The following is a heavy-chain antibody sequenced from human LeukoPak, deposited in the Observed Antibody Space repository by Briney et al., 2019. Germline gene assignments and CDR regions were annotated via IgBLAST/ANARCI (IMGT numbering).Heavy chain of an antibody. CDR2: ISYNGSHQ. Sequence: GGSPRLSCAASGFTFSTYAMHWVRQAPGKGLEWLTVISYNGSHQYYSDSVRGRFTISRDNSRNSVFLQMDGLRAEDTAVYHCVRESDVWSGPGFGRPLDVWGKGTTVTVSS. V-gene: IGHV3-30*04. CDR3: VRESDVWSGPGFGRPLDV. J-gene: IGHJ6*04. CDR1: GFTFSTYA. D-gene: IGHD3-3*01.